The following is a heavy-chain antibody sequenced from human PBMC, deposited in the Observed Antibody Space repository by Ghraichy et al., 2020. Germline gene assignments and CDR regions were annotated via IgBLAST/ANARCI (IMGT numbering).Heavy chain of an antibody. D-gene: IGHD3-10*01. CDR3: ARVSGWGSSWYFDL. J-gene: IGHJ2*01. CDR2: IKQDGSEK. Sequence: GGSLRLSCAASEFTFSSYWMSWVRQAPGKGLEWVANIKQDGSEKYYVDSVKGRFTISRDNAKNSLYLQMNSLRAEDTAVYYCARVSGWGSSWYFDLGAVAPWSLSPQ. CDR1: EFTFSSYW. V-gene: IGHV3-7*01.